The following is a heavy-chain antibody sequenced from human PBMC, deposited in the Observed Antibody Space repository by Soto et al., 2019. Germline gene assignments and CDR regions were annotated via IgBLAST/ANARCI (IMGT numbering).Heavy chain of an antibody. D-gene: IGHD3-10*01. CDR1: GFSLSTSGVG. CDR2: IYWDDDK. CDR3: AHFSLYYYGSGTVHSFDP. J-gene: IGHJ5*02. V-gene: IGHV2-5*02. Sequence: QITLKESGPTLVKPTQTLTLTCTFSGFSLSTSGVGVGWIRQPPGKALEWLALIYWDDDKRYSPSLKSRLTITKDTSKNQVVLTMTNMDPVDTARYYCAHFSLYYYGSGTVHSFDPWGQGTLVTVSS.